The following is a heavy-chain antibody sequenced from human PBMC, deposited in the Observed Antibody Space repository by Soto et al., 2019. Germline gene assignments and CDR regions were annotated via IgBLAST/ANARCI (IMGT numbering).Heavy chain of an antibody. V-gene: IGHV4-30-2*01. CDR2: IYHSGST. J-gene: IGHJ5*02. D-gene: IGHD2-8*01. CDR3: VRESALSGPNWFDT. Sequence: TLSLTCSVSGGSITSGRSSWNWIRQPPGKGLEWIASIYHSGSTYKNPSLKSRVTISVDRSKNQFSLKLSSVTAADTAVYYCVRESALSGPNWFDTWGPGTLVTVSS. CDR1: GGSITSGRSS.